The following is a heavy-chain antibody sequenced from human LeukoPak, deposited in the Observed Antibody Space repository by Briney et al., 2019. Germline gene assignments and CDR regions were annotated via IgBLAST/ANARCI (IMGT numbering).Heavy chain of an antibody. CDR2: ISGSGGST. V-gene: IGHV3-23*01. J-gene: IGHJ4*02. CDR3: ARSAGGAAAGDLDY. CDR1: GFTFSSYA. D-gene: IGHD6-13*01. Sequence: GGSLRLSCAASGFTFSSYAMSWVRQAPGKGLEWVSAISGSGGSTYYADSVKGRFTISRDNSKNTLYLQMNSLRDEDTALYYCARSAGGAAAGDLDYWGQGTLVTVSS.